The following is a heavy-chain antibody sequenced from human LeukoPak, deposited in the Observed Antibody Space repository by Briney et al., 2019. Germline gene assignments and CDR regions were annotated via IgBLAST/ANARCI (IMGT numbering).Heavy chain of an antibody. V-gene: IGHV3-7*01. CDR3: ARVSRNTVTTLQYFDY. CDR1: GFTFSNYW. Sequence: GGSLRLSCAASGFTFSNYWMNWVRQAPGKGLEWVANINQDGSDKYYVDSVKGRFTISRDNAKNSLYLQMNSLRAEDTAVYYCARVSRNTVTTLQYFDYWGQGTLVTVSS. D-gene: IGHD4-17*01. CDR2: INQDGSDK. J-gene: IGHJ4*02.